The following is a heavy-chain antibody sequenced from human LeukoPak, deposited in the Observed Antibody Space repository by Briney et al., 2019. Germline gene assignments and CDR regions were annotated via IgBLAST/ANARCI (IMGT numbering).Heavy chain of an antibody. J-gene: IGHJ5*02. CDR3: ARGATNWFDP. Sequence: PSETLSLTCTVSGGSISTYYWGWIRQPPGKGLEWIGYIYYSGSTYYNPSLKSRVTILVATSKNQFSLKLSSVTAADTAVYFCARGATNWFDPWGQGTLVTVSS. CDR1: GGSISTYY. CDR2: IYYSGST. V-gene: IGHV4-59*01.